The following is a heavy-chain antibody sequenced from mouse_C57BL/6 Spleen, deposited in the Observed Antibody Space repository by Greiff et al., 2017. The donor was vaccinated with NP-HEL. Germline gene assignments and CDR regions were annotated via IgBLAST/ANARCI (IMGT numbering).Heavy chain of an antibody. J-gene: IGHJ4*01. CDR3: ARGGDYSNPYYAMDY. CDR1: GYAFTNYL. D-gene: IGHD2-5*01. V-gene: IGHV1-54*01. Sequence: QVQLQQSGAELVRPGTSVKVSCKASGYAFTNYLIEWVKQRPGQGLEWIGVINPGSGGTNYNEKFKGKATLTADKSSSTAYMQLSSRTSEDAAVYFCARGGDYSNPYYAMDYWGKGTSVTVAA. CDR2: INPGSGGT.